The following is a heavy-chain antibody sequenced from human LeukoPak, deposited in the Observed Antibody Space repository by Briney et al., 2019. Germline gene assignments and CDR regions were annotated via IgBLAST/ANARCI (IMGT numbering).Heavy chain of an antibody. Sequence: PSETLSLTCAVYGGSFSGYYWSWIRQPPGKGLEWIGEINHSGSTNYNPSLKSRVTISVDTSKNQFSLKLSSVTAADTAVYHCALGARRLIAVAGTVGWFDPWGQGTLVTVSS. D-gene: IGHD6-19*01. CDR2: INHSGST. CDR3: ALGARRLIAVAGTVGWFDP. J-gene: IGHJ5*02. CDR1: GGSFSGYY. V-gene: IGHV4-34*01.